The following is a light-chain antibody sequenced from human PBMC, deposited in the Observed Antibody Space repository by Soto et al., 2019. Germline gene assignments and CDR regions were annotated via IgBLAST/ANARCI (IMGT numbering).Light chain of an antibody. V-gene: IGKV1-33*01. J-gene: IGKJ4*01. CDR2: DAS. CDR1: HAVSRN. Sequence: DIQMTQSPSSLSASEGDRVTITCQSSHAVSRNLNWFQQKPWEAPQLLMYDASNLERGDPSRFSGSGSGTDYTLTISSQQPEEGETYYCKQYNSMLFFGGGTEIEIK. CDR3: KQYNSMLF.